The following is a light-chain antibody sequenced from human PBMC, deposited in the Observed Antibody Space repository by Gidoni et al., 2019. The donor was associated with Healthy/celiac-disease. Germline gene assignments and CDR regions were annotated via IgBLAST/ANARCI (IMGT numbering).Light chain of an antibody. V-gene: IGKV4-1*01. J-gene: IGKJ1*01. Sequence: DIVMTQSPDSLAGSLGERATINCKSSQSVLYSSNNKNYLAWYQQKPGQPPKLLIYWASTRESGVPDRFSGSGSGTDFTLTISSLQAEDVAVYYCQQYYSTPWTFXQXTKVEIK. CDR2: WAS. CDR3: QQYYSTPWT. CDR1: QSVLYSSNNKNY.